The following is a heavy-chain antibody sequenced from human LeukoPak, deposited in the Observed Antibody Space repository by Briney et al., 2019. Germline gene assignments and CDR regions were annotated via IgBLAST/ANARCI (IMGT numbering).Heavy chain of an antibody. CDR2: INPNSGGT. CDR3: ARGAYSSGRTLGY. Sequence: AASVTVSCTASGYTFTGYYMHWVRQAPGQGLEWMGRINPNSGGTNYAQKFQGRVTMTRDTSISTAYMELSRLRSDDTAVYYCARGAYSSGRTLGYWGQGTLVTVSS. CDR1: GYTFTGYY. J-gene: IGHJ4*02. V-gene: IGHV1-2*06. D-gene: IGHD6-19*01.